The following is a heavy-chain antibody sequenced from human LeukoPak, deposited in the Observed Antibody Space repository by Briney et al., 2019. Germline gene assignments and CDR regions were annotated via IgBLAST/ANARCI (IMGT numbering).Heavy chain of an antibody. V-gene: IGHV4-34*01. CDR2: INHRETT. CDR3: ARLVPNYYGSGSPFWD. Sequence: SETLSLTCAVYGDSFSGYYWSWIRQAPGKGLEWIAEINHRETTHYNPSLKSRVTISVDTSKNQFSLKLSSVTAADTAVYYCARLVPNYYGSGSPFWDWGQGTLVTVSS. CDR1: GDSFSGYY. J-gene: IGHJ4*02. D-gene: IGHD3-10*01.